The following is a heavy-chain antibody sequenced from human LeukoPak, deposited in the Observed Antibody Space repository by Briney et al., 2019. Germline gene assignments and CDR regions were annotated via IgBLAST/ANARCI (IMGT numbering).Heavy chain of an antibody. CDR1: GGTFSSYA. D-gene: IGHD1-26*01. CDR3: AITLLPGAQELY. CDR2: IIPILGIA. Sequence: SVKVSCKASGGTFSSYAFSWVRQAPGQGLEWMGRIIPILGIANYAQKFQGRVTITADKSTSTAYMELSSLRSEDTAVYYCAITLLPGAQELYWGQGTLVTVSS. J-gene: IGHJ4*02. V-gene: IGHV1-69*04.